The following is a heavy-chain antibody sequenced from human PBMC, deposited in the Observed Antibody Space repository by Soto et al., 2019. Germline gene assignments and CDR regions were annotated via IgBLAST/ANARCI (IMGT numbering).Heavy chain of an antibody. J-gene: IGHJ2*01. D-gene: IGHD3-9*01. CDR3: ARESHDILTGPPWVWYFDL. V-gene: IGHV4-34*01. Sequence: QVQLQQWGAGPLRPLETLSLTCGVSGGSFSGYYWAWIRQSPGKGLEWIGEINDRGSINYNPSLKSRVSIAVDTSKHHYSLNLRSVTAADPAVYYCARESHDILTGPPWVWYFDLWGRGTLVTVSS. CDR2: INDRGSI. CDR1: GGSFSGYY.